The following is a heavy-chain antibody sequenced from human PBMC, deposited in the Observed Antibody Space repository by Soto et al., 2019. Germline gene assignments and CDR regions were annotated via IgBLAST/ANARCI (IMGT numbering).Heavy chain of an antibody. V-gene: IGHV1-69*01. Sequence: QVQLVQSGAEVKKPGSSVKVSCKASGGTFSSYAISWVRQAPGQGLEWRGGIIPIFGTANYAQKFQGRVTITADESTSTAYMELSSLRSEDTAVYYCARGAYYYDSSGPSYFDYWGQGTLVTVSS. CDR1: GGTFSSYA. D-gene: IGHD3-22*01. J-gene: IGHJ4*02. CDR2: IIPIFGTA. CDR3: ARGAYYYDSSGPSYFDY.